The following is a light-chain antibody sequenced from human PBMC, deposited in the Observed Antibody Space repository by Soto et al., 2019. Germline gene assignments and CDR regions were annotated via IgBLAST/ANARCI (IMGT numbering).Light chain of an antibody. CDR1: SNDVGGYNH. CDR2: NVS. V-gene: IGLV2-14*01. Sequence: QSALTQPASVSGSPGQSITISCTGTSNDVGGYNHVSWYQQYPGKVPKLLIYNVSKRPSGVSDRFSGSKSGNTASLTISGLQAEDESDYFCTSSTSGSLYVFGTGTKLTVL. J-gene: IGLJ1*01. CDR3: TSSTSGSLYV.